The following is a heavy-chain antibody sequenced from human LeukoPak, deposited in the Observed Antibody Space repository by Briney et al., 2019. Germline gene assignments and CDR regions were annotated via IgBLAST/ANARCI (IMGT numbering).Heavy chain of an antibody. V-gene: IGHV4-59*01. CDR2: IYYSGIT. CDR3: AREVPGYYGSGTYHIVGTYFDY. D-gene: IGHD3-10*01. J-gene: IGHJ4*02. CDR1: GDSISNYY. Sequence: SETLSLTCTVSGDSISNYYWSWIRQPPGKGLEWIGYIYYSGITNYNPSLKSRVTISVDTSKNQFSLKLTSVTAADTAVYYCAREVPGYYGSGTYHIVGTYFDYWGQGTLVTVSS.